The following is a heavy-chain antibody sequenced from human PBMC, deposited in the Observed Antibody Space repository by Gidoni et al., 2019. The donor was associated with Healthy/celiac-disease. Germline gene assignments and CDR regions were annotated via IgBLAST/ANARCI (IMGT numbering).Heavy chain of an antibody. CDR3: AKDFRPTYCGGDCYFLFDWYFDL. D-gene: IGHD2-21*02. V-gene: IGHV3-9*01. Sequence: EVQLVESGGGLVQPGRSLRLSCAASGFTFDDYAMHWFRQAPGKGLEWVSGISWNSGSIGYADSVKGRFTISRDNAKNSLYLQKNSLRAEDTALYYCAKDFRPTYCGGDCYFLFDWYFDLWGRGTLVTVSS. J-gene: IGHJ2*01. CDR1: GFTFDDYA. CDR2: ISWNSGSI.